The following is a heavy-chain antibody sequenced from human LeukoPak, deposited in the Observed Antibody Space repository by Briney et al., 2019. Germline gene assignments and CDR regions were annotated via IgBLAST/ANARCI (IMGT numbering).Heavy chain of an antibody. CDR2: IYYSGST. Sequence: SQTLSLTCTVSGGSISSGDYYWRWIRQPPGKGLEWIGYIYYSGSTYYNPSLKSRVTISVDTSKNQFSLKLSSVTAADTAVYYCARHQYSSGYYASSFDYWGQGTLVTVSS. J-gene: IGHJ4*02. D-gene: IGHD3-22*01. V-gene: IGHV4-30-4*08. CDR1: GGSISSGDYY. CDR3: ARHQYSSGYYASSFDY.